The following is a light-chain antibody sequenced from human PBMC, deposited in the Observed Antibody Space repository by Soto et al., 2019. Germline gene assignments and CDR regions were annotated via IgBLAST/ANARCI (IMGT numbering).Light chain of an antibody. V-gene: IGKV3-20*01. J-gene: IGKJ4*01. CDR2: GAS. CDR3: QKYRGQVLT. Sequence: VLTQSPGTLSSSPGGRVSLSCRASQIVSNNYLAWYQQKSGQAPRLLIFGASNRATGIPDRFSGSGSGKAFTLTIGGLEPEDLAVYFFQKYRGQVLTFGGGPR. CDR1: QIVSNNY.